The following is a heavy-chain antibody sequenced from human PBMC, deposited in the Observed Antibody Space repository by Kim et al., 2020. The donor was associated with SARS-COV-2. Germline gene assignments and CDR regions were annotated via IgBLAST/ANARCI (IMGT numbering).Heavy chain of an antibody. D-gene: IGHD4-4*01. V-gene: IGHV5-10-1*01. J-gene: IGHJ5*02. Sequence: NSSPSFQGHVTISADKSISTAYLQWSSLKASDTAMYYCASTWSNYDWFDPWGQGTLVTVSS. CDR3: ASTWSNYDWFDP.